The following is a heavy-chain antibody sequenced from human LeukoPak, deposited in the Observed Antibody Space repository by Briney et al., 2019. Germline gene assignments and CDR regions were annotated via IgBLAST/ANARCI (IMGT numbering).Heavy chain of an antibody. D-gene: IGHD3-22*01. CDR2: IYYSGST. V-gene: IGHV4-59*01. CDR1: GGSISSYY. J-gene: IGHJ4*02. CDR3: ARVRSEYYYDSSGYFYFDY. Sequence: SETLSLTRTVSGGSISSYYWSWIRQPPGKGLEWIGYIYYSGSTNYNPSLKSRVTISVDTSKNQFSLKLSSVTAADTAVYYCARVRSEYYYDSSGYFYFDYWGQGTLVTVSS.